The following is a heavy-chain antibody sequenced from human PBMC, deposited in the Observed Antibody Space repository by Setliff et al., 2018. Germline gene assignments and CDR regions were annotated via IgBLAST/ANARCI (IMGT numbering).Heavy chain of an antibody. CDR3: ARVRRPGQGEPDAFDI. J-gene: IGHJ3*02. CDR1: GYTFTSYY. D-gene: IGHD3-16*01. Sequence: ASVKVSCRASGYTFTSYYMHWVRQAPGQGLEWMGIINPSGGSTSYAQKFQCRVTMTRDTSTSTVYMELSSLRSEDTAVYYCARVRRPGQGEPDAFDIWGQGTMVTVSS. V-gene: IGHV1-46*01. CDR2: INPSGGST.